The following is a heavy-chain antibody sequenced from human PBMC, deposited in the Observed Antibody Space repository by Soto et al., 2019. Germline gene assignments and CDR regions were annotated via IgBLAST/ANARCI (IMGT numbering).Heavy chain of an antibody. Sequence: ASETLSLTCAVSGGSFTSNNWWTWVRQPPGQGLEWIGEIYRTGSTNYNPSLKSRVTISLDKSENQFSLKVTSLTAADTAVYYCASRDPGTSVDYWGQGTLVTVSS. V-gene: IGHV4-4*02. CDR1: GGSFTSNNW. D-gene: IGHD1-7*01. J-gene: IGHJ4*02. CDR3: ASRDPGTSVDY. CDR2: IYRTGST.